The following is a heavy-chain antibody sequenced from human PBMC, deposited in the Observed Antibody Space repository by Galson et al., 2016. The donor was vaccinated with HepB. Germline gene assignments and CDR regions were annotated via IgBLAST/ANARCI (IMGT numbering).Heavy chain of an antibody. CDR3: AKRSNWPLVYFDY. J-gene: IGHJ4*02. V-gene: IGHV4-39*01. Sequence: SETLSLTCTVSGGSISSSSSSWGWIRQPPGKGLEWIGSIYSSGSTYYNPSLKSRVTISVDTSKNLFSLKLNSVAAADTAVYYCAKRSNWPLVYFDYWGQGTLVTVSS. CDR2: IYSSGST. CDR1: GGSISSSSSS. D-gene: IGHD6-13*01.